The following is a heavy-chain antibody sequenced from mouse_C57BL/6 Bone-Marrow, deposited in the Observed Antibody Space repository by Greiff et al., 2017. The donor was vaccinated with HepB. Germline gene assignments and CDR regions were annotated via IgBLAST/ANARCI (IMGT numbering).Heavy chain of an antibody. CDR3: ASYYYGSRAWFAY. CDR2: ISDGGSYT. CDR1: GFTFSSYA. V-gene: IGHV5-4*03. D-gene: IGHD1-1*01. J-gene: IGHJ3*01. Sequence: EVKLMESGGGLVKPGGSLKLSCAASGFTFSSYAMSWVRQTPEKRLEWVATISDGGSYTYYPDNVKGRFTISRDNAKNNLYLQMSHLKSEDTAMYYCASYYYGSRAWFAYWGQGTLVTVSA.